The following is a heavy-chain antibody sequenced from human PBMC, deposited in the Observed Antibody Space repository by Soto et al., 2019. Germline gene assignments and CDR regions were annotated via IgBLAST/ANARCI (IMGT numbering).Heavy chain of an antibody. Sequence: QVQLVESGGGEVQPGRSLRLSCAASGFTFSNYGMNWVREAPGKGLEWVAVIWSDGSNRYYGDSVKGRFTISRDNSKNTLYLQMDSLRAEDTAVYYCARVLARGYRYYAMDVWGQGTTVTVSS. CDR2: IWSDGSNR. J-gene: IGHJ6*02. D-gene: IGHD3-10*01. V-gene: IGHV3-33*01. CDR1: GFTFSNYG. CDR3: ARVLARGYRYYAMDV.